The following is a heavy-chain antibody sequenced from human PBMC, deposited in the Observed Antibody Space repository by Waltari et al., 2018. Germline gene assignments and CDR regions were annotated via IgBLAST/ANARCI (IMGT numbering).Heavy chain of an antibody. CDR1: GYTFSTYS. Sequence: QVQLVQSGAEVKDPGASVRVSCKASGYTFSTYSMHWVRQAPGQGLEWMAMTTPSGDTIYGRRFQGRVTMTRDTCTGTSYMDLNSLTSKDTAMYYCARGNLNDEAYVKYWGQGTLVTVSS. D-gene: IGHD1-1*01. J-gene: IGHJ4*02. CDR2: TTPSGDT. CDR3: ARGNLNDEAYVKY. V-gene: IGHV1-46*01.